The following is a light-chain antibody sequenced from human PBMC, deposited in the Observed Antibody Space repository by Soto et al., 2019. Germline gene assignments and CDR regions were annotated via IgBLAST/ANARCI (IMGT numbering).Light chain of an antibody. CDR3: QPYTNWPPIT. Sequence: DIQMTQSPSSVSASVGDRVTITCRASQALSSSLAWHQQRPGKAPKLLIYAASSLQSGVPSRFSGSGSGTEFTLTISSLQSEDFAVYYCQPYTNWPPITFGQGTRLEIK. CDR2: AAS. V-gene: IGKV1-12*01. CDR1: QALSSS. J-gene: IGKJ5*01.